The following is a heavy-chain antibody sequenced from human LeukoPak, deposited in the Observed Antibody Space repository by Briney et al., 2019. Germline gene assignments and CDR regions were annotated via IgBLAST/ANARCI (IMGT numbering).Heavy chain of an antibody. CDR2: IYYSGST. V-gene: IGHV4-39*01. D-gene: IGHD1-26*01. CDR1: GGSISSSGYY. CDR3: ARHEYSGSYYGLSWFGP. J-gene: IGHJ5*02. Sequence: PSETLSLTCTVSGGSISSSGYYWGWIRQPPGKGLEWIASIYYSGSTYYNPSSKIRVTISVDTSKTQLSLKLSSLTAADTAVYYCARHEYSGSYYGLSWFGPWGQGTLVTVSS.